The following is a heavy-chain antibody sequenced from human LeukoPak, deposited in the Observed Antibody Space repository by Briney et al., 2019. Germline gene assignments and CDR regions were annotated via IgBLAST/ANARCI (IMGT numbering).Heavy chain of an antibody. D-gene: IGHD6-13*01. CDR1: GFIFSSYS. CDR2: ITGSGGNT. CDR3: AKAASSSWPSYYYGMDV. V-gene: IGHV3-23*01. J-gene: IGHJ6*02. Sequence: GGSLRLSCAASGFIFSSYSMSWVRQAPGKGLEWVSVITGSGGNTYYADSVKGRFTISKGNSENTVYLQMSSLRVDDTAVYYCAKAASSSWPSYYYGMDVWGQGTTVTVSS.